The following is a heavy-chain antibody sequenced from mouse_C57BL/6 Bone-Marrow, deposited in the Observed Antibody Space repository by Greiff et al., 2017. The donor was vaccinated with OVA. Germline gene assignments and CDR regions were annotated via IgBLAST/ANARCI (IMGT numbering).Heavy chain of an antibody. CDR3: PIDYDLGY. CDR1: GYTFTDYY. Sequence: VQLQQSGPELVKPGASVKISCKASGYTFTDYYLNWVKQRPGQGLEWIGWIFPGSGSTYYNEKFKGKATLTVDKSSSTAYMLRSSLTSEDSAVYICPIDYDLGYWGQGTTLTVSS. V-gene: IGHV1-75*01. J-gene: IGHJ2*01. CDR2: IFPGSGST. D-gene: IGHD2-4*01.